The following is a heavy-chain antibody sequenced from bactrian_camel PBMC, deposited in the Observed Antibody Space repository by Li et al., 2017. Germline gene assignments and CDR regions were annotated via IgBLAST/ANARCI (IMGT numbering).Heavy chain of an antibody. J-gene: IGHJ6*01. CDR2: IDSGGNT. D-gene: IGHD3*01. CDR3: AAAPDRWLLLKGTQCADGDFGY. CDR1: RDSQSARC. Sequence: QLVESGGGSVQAGGSLTLSCVDYRDSQSARCMGWFRQAPGKEREVIATIDSGGNTTYSDSVKGRFTLSKDDAENTLYLQIHNLKPEDTAVYYCAAAPDRWLLLKGTQCADGDFGYWGQGTQVTVS. V-gene: IGHV3S53*01.